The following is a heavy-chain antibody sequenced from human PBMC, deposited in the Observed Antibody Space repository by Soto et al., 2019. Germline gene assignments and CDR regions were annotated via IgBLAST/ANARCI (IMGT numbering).Heavy chain of an antibody. J-gene: IGHJ5*02. Sequence: ASVKVSCKASGGTFSSYTISWVRQAPGQGLEWTGRIIPILGIANYAQKFQGRVTITADKSTSTAYMELSSLRSEDTAVYYCARGDRGGIRFDPWGQGTLVTVSS. CDR2: IIPILGIA. V-gene: IGHV1-69*02. D-gene: IGHD6-13*01. CDR3: ARGDRGGIRFDP. CDR1: GGTFSSYT.